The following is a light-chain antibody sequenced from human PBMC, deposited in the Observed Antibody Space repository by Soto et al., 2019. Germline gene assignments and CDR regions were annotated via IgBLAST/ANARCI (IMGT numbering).Light chain of an antibody. Sequence: EVVFTQSPYTLSLSPLDTSTLSCRASQSVDRYVAWYQQKLGQAPRLLIYDAYTRATGVGARFTGSGSATDFSLTITSLEPEDFAVYYCQQRGKWPSTFGPGTKVDIK. V-gene: IGKV3-11*01. J-gene: IGKJ2*02. CDR1: QSVDRY. CDR2: DAY. CDR3: QQRGKWPST.